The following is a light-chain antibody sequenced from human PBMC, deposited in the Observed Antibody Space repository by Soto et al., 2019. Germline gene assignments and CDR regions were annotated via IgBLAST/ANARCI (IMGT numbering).Light chain of an antibody. Sequence: EIVLTQSPGTLSLSPGERATLPCRASQSVSAGYLAWYQQRPGQAPRLLIYVASYRAPGIPDRFSGSGSGTDFTLTISRLEPEDSAVYYCQQYGGSPTFGRGTKVDIK. J-gene: IGKJ1*01. CDR3: QQYGGSPT. CDR1: QSVSAGY. CDR2: VAS. V-gene: IGKV3-20*01.